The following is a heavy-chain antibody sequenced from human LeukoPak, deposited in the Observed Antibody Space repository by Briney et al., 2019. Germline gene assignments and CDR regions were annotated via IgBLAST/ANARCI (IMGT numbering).Heavy chain of an antibody. CDR2: INHSGST. Sequence: SETLSLTCTVSGGSISSYYWSWIRQPPGKGLEWIGEINHSGSTNYNPSLKSRVTISVDTSKNQFSLKLSSVTAADTAVYYCARGPGGTAYWGQGTLVTVSS. V-gene: IGHV4-34*01. CDR1: GGSISSYY. J-gene: IGHJ4*02. CDR3: ARGPGGTAY. D-gene: IGHD2-8*02.